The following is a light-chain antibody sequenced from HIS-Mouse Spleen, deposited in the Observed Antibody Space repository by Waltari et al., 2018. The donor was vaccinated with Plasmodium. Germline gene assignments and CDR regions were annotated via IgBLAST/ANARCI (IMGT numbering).Light chain of an antibody. J-gene: IGLJ2*01. V-gene: IGLV2-23*03. CDR3: CSYAGSSTFVV. Sequence: QSALTQPASVSGSPGQSITISCTGTSSDVGCYKLFDLYQQHPGKAPNLMIYEGSKRPSGVSNRFSGSKSGNTASLTISGLQAEDEADYYCCSYAGSSTFVVFGGGTKLTVL. CDR1: SSDVGCYKL. CDR2: EGS.